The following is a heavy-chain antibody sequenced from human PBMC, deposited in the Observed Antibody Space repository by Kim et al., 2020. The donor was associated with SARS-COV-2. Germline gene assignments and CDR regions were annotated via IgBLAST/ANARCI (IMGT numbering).Heavy chain of an antibody. CDR3: ARHKLRSIWFGALGDFVS. J-gene: IGHJ4*02. CDR2: LYYSGTT. D-gene: IGHD3-10*01. V-gene: IGHV4-39*01. Sequence: SETLSLTCTVSGASIDSSDSYWGWIRQPPGKGLEWIGSLYYSGTTYYNPSLKSRVTISADTARNQFSLKMTSATAADTALYYCARHKLRSIWFGALGDFVSGGQGTLVAVS. CDR1: GASIDSSDSY.